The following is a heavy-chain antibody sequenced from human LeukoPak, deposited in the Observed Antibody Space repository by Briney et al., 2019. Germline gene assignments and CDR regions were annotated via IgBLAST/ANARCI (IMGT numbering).Heavy chain of an antibody. CDR3: AKDPRLRGYYYYMDV. CDR2: IGGRGGST. J-gene: IGHJ6*03. V-gene: IGHV3-23*01. CDR1: GFIFSDYG. D-gene: IGHD4-17*01. Sequence: SGGSLRLSCAASGFIFSDYGMSWVRQAPGKGLEWVSTIGGRGGSTYYADSVKGRSTISRDNSKNTLYLQMNSLRAEDTAVYYCAKDPRLRGYYYYMDVWGKGTTVTISS.